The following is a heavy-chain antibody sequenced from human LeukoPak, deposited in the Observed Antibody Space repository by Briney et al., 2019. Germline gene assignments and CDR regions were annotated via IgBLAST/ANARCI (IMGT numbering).Heavy chain of an antibody. D-gene: IGHD6-19*01. CDR3: AKDHSTGWPEPLYFDC. Sequence: GGSLRLSCAASGFTFSNYAMSWVRQAPGKGLEWVSSISGGGDTTYYADSVKGRFTISRDNSKNTLYLQMNSLRAEDTAVYYCAKDHSTGWPEPLYFDCWGQGTLVTVSS. CDR2: ISGGGDTT. V-gene: IGHV3-23*01. CDR1: GFTFSNYA. J-gene: IGHJ4*02.